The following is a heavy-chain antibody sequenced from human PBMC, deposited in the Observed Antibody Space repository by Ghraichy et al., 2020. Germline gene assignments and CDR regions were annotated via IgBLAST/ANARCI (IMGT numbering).Heavy chain of an antibody. Sequence: GGSLRLSCAGSGFTFSTYGMHWARQAPGKGLEWVAFIRYDGSDKYYADSVKGRLTVSRDNSKNTLYLQMNNLRPEDTAVYYCAKDKGSLGDAFDIWGQGTVVTVSS. D-gene: IGHD3-10*01. J-gene: IGHJ3*02. CDR1: GFTFSTYG. V-gene: IGHV3-30*02. CDR2: IRYDGSDK. CDR3: AKDKGSLGDAFDI.